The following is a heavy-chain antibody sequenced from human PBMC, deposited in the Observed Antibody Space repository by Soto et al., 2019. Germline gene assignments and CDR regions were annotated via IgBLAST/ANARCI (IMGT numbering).Heavy chain of an antibody. V-gene: IGHV1-69*01. CDR2: IIPIFGTA. CDR1: GATFSSYA. D-gene: IGHD7-27*01. Sequence: QVQLVQSGAEVKKPGSSVKVSCKASGATFSSYAISWVRQAPGQGLEWMGGIIPIFGTANYAQKFQGRVTITADESTSTAYMELSRLRSEDTAVYYCARLTPLNWGYNWFDPWGQGTLVTVSS. J-gene: IGHJ5*02. CDR3: ARLTPLNWGYNWFDP.